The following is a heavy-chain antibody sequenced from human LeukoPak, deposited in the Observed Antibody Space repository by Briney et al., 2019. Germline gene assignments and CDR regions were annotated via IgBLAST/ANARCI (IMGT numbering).Heavy chain of an antibody. D-gene: IGHD3-9*01. CDR1: GFTFSSYG. J-gene: IGHJ4*02. CDR3: ARDGGHYDILTGYFDTGNHFDY. V-gene: IGHV3-33*01. CDR2: IWYDGSNK. Sequence: GGSLRLSCAASGFTFSSYGMHWVRQAPGKGLEWAAVIWYDGSNKYYADSVRGRFTISRDNSKNTLYLQMNSLRAEDTAVYYCARDGGHYDILTGYFDTGNHFDYWGQGTLVTVSS.